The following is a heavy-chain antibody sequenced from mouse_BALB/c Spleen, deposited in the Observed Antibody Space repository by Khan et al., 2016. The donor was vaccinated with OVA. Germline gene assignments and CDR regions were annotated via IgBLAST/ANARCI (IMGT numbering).Heavy chain of an antibody. D-gene: IGHD2-14*01. J-gene: IGHJ4*01. Sequence: QVQLQQSGAELARPGASVRMSCKASGYTFTSNTMHWVKQRPGQGLEWIGYINPRSGYTNYNQNFKDKATLTADKSSSTAYMQLNSLTFEDSAVYYCARRTTGYTMDYWGQGTSVTVSS. V-gene: IGHV1-4*01. CDR2: INPRSGYT. CDR1: GYTFTSNT. CDR3: ARRTTGYTMDY.